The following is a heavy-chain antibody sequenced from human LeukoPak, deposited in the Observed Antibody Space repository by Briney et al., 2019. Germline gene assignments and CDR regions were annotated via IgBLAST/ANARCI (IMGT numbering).Heavy chain of an antibody. V-gene: IGHV3-30*02. CDR1: GFTISNYG. D-gene: IGHD2-15*01. J-gene: IGHJ4*02. CDR3: ARDLPSGYSIDY. CDR2: IRYDGSNK. Sequence: PGGSLRLSCAASGFTISNYGFHWVRQAPGKGLEWVAFIRYDGSNKFYGDSVKGRFTVSRDNAKNSLYLQMNSLRAEDTAVYYCARDLPSGYSIDYWGQGTLVTVSS.